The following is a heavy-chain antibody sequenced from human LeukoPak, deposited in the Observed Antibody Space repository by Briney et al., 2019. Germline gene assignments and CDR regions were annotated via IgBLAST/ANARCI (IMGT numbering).Heavy chain of an antibody. D-gene: IGHD6-19*01. CDR3: ARAVAATGSSDF. V-gene: IGHV3-74*03. CDR2: INPDGRDT. CDR1: GFTFSSRY. Sequence: PGGSLRLSCAASGFTFSSRYMHWVRQAPGKGLVWVSRINPDGRDTKYAESVRGRFTMSRDNGENTLYLQINNLKADDTGVYYCARAVAATGSSDFWGQGTLVTVSS. J-gene: IGHJ4*02.